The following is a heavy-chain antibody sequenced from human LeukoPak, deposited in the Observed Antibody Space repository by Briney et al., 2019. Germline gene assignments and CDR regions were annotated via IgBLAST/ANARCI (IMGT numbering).Heavy chain of an antibody. CDR1: GYTFTGYY. D-gene: IGHD4-11*01. CDR3: ARDRTVTTFDYYYYMDV. Sequence: ASVKVSCKASGYTFTGYYMHWVRQAPGRGLEWMGWINPNSGGTNYAQKFQGRVTMTRDTSISTAYMELSRLRSDDTAVYYCARDRTVTTFDYYYYMDVWGKGTTVTVSS. CDR2: INPNSGGT. J-gene: IGHJ6*03. V-gene: IGHV1-2*02.